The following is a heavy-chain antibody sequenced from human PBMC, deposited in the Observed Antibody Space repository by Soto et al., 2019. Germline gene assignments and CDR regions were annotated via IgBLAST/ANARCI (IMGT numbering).Heavy chain of an antibody. CDR2: IRNTAQRFNT. J-gene: IGHJ4*02. CDR1: GFTFSDHY. V-gene: IGHV3-72*01. CDR3: ASPQRRSGGWSYY. Sequence: EVQLVESGGGLVQPGGSLRLSCAASGFTFSDHYMDWVRQAPGKGLEWVARIRNTAQRFNTEYAASVKGRFTVSSDASESSLYLQMNSLTIGDTAVYYCASPQRRSGGWSYYWGQGTLVTVSS. D-gene: IGHD6-19*01.